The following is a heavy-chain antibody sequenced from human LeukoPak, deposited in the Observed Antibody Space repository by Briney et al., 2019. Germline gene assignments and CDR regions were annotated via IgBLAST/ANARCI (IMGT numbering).Heavy chain of an antibody. CDR2: INPNSGGT. V-gene: IGHV1-2*02. D-gene: IGHD3-22*01. Sequence: ASVKVSFKASGYTFTGYYMHWVRQAPGQGLEWMGWINPNSGGTNYAQKFQGRVTMTRDTSISTAYMELSRLRSDDTAVYYCARDYYDSSGYLGGDDAFDIWGQGTMVTVSS. J-gene: IGHJ3*02. CDR1: GYTFTGYY. CDR3: ARDYYDSSGYLGGDDAFDI.